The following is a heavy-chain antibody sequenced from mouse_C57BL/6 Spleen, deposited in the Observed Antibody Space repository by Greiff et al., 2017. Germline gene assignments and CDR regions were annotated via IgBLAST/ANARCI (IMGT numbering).Heavy chain of an antibody. CDR2: IYPGDGDT. Sequence: VQGVESGAELVKPGASVKISCKASGYAFSSYWMNWVKQRPGKGLEWIGQIYPGDGDTNYNGKFKGKATLTADKSSSTAYMQLSSLTSEDSAVYFCARSGYGSSWYFDVWGTGTTVTVSS. CDR1: GYAFSSYW. CDR3: ARSGYGSSWYFDV. D-gene: IGHD1-1*01. V-gene: IGHV1-80*01. J-gene: IGHJ1*03.